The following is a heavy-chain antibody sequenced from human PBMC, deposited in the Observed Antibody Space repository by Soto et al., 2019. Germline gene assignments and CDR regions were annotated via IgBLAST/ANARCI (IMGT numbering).Heavy chain of an antibody. CDR2: IIPIFGTA. Sequence: ASVKVSCKVSGYTLTKLSIHWVRQAPGQGLEWMGGIIPIFGTANYAQKFQGRVTITADESTSTAYMELSSLRSEDTAVYYCASSTMVRGVLWDIDYWGQGTLVTVSS. D-gene: IGHD3-10*01. CDR3: ASSTMVRGVLWDIDY. CDR1: GYTLTKLS. V-gene: IGHV1-69*13. J-gene: IGHJ4*02.